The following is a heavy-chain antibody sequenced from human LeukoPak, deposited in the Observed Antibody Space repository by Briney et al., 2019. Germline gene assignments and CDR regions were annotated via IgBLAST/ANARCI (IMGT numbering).Heavy chain of an antibody. CDR1: GGSISSGSYY. J-gene: IGHJ3*02. V-gene: IGHV4-61*02. CDR2: TYTSGST. Sequence: PSETLSLTCTVSGGSISSGSYYWSWIRQPAGKGLEWIGRTYTSGSTNYNPSLKSRVTISVDTSKNQFSLKLSSVTAADTAVYYCARGGGWLQLRAFDIWGQGTIVTVSS. CDR3: ARGGGWLQLRAFDI. D-gene: IGHD5-24*01.